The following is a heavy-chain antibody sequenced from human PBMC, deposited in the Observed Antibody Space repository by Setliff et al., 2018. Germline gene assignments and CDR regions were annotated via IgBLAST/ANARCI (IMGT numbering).Heavy chain of an antibody. Sequence: SVKVSCKTSGTTFNSHAINWVRQAPGQGLEWMGRIITAFGSAISAQKFQDRVSITADGTTYTAYLELTSLTLEDTAVYYCATSPKKVTGSDYYNYYMDVWGKGTTVTVSS. CDR3: ATSPKKVTGSDYYNYYMDV. V-gene: IGHV1-69*13. CDR1: GTTFNSHA. J-gene: IGHJ6*03. CDR2: IITAFGSA. D-gene: IGHD3-9*01.